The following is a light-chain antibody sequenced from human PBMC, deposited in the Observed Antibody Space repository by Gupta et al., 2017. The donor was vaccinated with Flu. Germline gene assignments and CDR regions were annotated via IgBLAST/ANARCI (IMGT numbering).Light chain of an antibody. CDR3: ATWDDSRDGQI. J-gene: IGLJ2*01. Sequence: QSVLTQPPSVSEAPRQGITISCSGSSSNVGKNAVSWYQHLPGKPPKLLIYFDALLSSGVSDRFSASKSGTSASLTISGLQSEDEGVYYCATWDDSRDGQIFGGGTRVTVL. V-gene: IGLV1-36*01. CDR1: SSNVGKNA. CDR2: FDA.